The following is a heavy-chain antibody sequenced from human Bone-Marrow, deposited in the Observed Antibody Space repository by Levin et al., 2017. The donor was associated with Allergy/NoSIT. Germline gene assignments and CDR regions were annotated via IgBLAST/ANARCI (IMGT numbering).Heavy chain of an antibody. CDR2: MSPISNRT. D-gene: IGHD3-16*01. CDR1: GYDFTKYF. Sequence: GESLKISCKASGYDFTKYFLHWIRQAPGQGLEWVGIMSPISNRTTYAQKFQGRVAMTRDTPATTVYMDLSSLTSEDTAVYFCVRVKYGTDYVALGMDVWGRGTTVTVSS. V-gene: IGHV1-46*01. J-gene: IGHJ6*02. CDR3: VRVKYGTDYVALGMDV.